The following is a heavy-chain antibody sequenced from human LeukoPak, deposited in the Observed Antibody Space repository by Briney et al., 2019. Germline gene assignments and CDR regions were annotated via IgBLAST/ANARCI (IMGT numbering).Heavy chain of an antibody. Sequence: ASVKVSCKASGYTFTMYYIHWVRQAPGQGLEWMGMINPSDGVTTYAQRFQGRVTMPRDMPTTTVYMDLRSLRSENTPVNFCAREQRGGLSANLGGLFASYYTHYYMDVWGRGTTVTVSS. V-gene: IGHV1-46*01. D-gene: IGHD3-16*01. CDR3: AREQRGGLSANLGGLFASYYTHYYMDV. CDR1: GYTFTMYY. J-gene: IGHJ6*03. CDR2: INPSDGVT.